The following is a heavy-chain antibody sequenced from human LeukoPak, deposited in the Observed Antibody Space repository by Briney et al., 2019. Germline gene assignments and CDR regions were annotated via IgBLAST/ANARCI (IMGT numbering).Heavy chain of an antibody. CDR3: AREGIVVVPAANNYFDY. CDR1: GLTFSSYS. CDR2: ISSSSSYI. Sequence: PGGSLRLSCAASGLTFSSYSMNWVRQAPGKGLEWVSSISSSSSYIYYADSVKGRFTISRDNAKNSLYLQMNSLRAEDTAVYYCAREGIVVVPAANNYFDYWGQGTLVTVSS. J-gene: IGHJ4*02. V-gene: IGHV3-21*01. D-gene: IGHD2-2*01.